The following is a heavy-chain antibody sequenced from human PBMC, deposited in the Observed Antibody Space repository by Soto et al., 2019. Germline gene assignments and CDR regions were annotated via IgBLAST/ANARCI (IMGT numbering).Heavy chain of an antibody. CDR2: VSNDGSNK. Sequence: VQLVESGGGVVQPGRSLRLSCAASGFTFSSYVMHWVRQAPGKGLEWVAVVSNDGSNKDYADSVKGRFTNSRDNSKNTLYLQMNSLRAEDTAVYYCAKVLLTYTSGWYHPHFDYWGQGTLVTVSS. D-gene: IGHD6-19*01. CDR3: AKVLLTYTSGWYHPHFDY. CDR1: GFTFSSYV. J-gene: IGHJ4*02. V-gene: IGHV3-30*18.